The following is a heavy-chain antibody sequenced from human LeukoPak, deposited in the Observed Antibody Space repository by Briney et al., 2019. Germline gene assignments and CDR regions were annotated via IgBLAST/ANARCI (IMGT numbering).Heavy chain of an antibody. V-gene: IGHV3-21*01. D-gene: IGHD3-3*01. J-gene: IGHJ4*02. CDR1: GFTFSSYS. Sequence: GGSLRLSCAASGFTFSSYSMNWVRQAPGKGLEWVSSIRSSSSYIYYADSVKGRFTISRDNAKNSLYLQMNSLRAEDTAVYYCARDYDFWSDIDYWGQGTLVTVSS. CDR2: IRSSSSYI. CDR3: ARDYDFWSDIDY.